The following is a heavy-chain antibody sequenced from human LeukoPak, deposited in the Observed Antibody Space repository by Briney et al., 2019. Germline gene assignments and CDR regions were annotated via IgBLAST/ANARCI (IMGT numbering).Heavy chain of an antibody. CDR3: AAELPTIFGNWFDP. J-gene: IGHJ5*02. V-gene: IGHV1-58*02. CDR2: IVVGSGNT. D-gene: IGHD3-3*01. CDR1: GFTFTSSA. Sequence: PWASVKVSCKASGFTFTSSAMQWVRQARGQRLEWIGWIVVGSGNTNYAQKFQERVTITRDMSTSTAYMELSSLRSEDTAVYYCAAELPTIFGNWFDPWGQGTLVTVSS.